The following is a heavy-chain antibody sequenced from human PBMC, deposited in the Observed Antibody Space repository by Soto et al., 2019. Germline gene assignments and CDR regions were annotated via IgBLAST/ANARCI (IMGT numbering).Heavy chain of an antibody. J-gene: IGHJ6*02. CDR3: ASGPDNTYYYYGMDV. Sequence: GGSLRLSCAASGFTFSSYAMSWVRQAPGKGLEWVSAISGSGGSTYYADSVKGRFTISRDNSKNTLYLQMNSLRAEDTAVYYCASGPDNTYYYYGMDVWGQGTTVTVS. CDR1: GFTFSSYA. CDR2: ISGSGGST. V-gene: IGHV3-23*01. D-gene: IGHD2-15*01.